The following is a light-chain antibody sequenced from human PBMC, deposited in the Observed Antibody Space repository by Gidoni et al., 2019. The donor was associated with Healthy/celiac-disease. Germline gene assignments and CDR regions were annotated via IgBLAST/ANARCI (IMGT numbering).Light chain of an antibody. CDR2: EVS. J-gene: IGLJ1*01. Sequence: QSALTQPASVSGSPGQSITISCTGTSSDVVSYNLVSWYQQHPGKAPKLMIYEVSKRPSGVSNRFSGSKSGNTASLTITGLQAEDEADYYCCSYAGSSTPYVVGTGTKVTVL. CDR1: SSDVVSYNL. V-gene: IGLV2-23*02. CDR3: CSYAGSSTPYV.